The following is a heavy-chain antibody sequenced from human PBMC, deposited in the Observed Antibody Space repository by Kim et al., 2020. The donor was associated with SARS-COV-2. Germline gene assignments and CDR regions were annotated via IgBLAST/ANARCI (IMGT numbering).Heavy chain of an antibody. V-gene: IGHV1-46*01. CDR3: VRAAPDQPFDH. D-gene: IGHD6-25*01. CDR2: T. J-gene: IGHJ4*02. Sequence: TAYAPRLQARTTMTRDTSTSPVYMELSSLTSDDTAVYYCVRAAPDQPFDHWGQGTLVTVSS.